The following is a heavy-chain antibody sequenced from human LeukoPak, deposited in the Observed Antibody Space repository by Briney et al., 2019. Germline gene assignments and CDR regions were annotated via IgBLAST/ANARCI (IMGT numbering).Heavy chain of an antibody. CDR3: AREYTSGYYRTFDY. Sequence: GGSLRLSCAASGFTVSGNYMSWVRQAPGKGLEWVSLIYSGGTTYYADSVKGRFTISRDNSKDTLYLQMNSLRAEDSAVYYCAREYTSGYYRTFDYWGQGTVVTVSS. V-gene: IGHV3-53*05. D-gene: IGHD3-22*01. CDR1: GFTVSGNY. CDR2: IYSGGTT. J-gene: IGHJ4*02.